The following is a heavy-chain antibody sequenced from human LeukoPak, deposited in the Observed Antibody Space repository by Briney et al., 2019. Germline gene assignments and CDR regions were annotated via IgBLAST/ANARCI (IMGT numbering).Heavy chain of an antibody. CDR2: INHGGNT. CDR3: AREREGYFDI. CDR1: GGSISSSSYY. V-gene: IGHV4-39*07. Sequence: SETLSLTCTVSGGSISSSSYYWSWIRQPPGKGLEWIGEINHGGNTNYNPSLKSRVTISVVTSKNQFSLKLSSMTAANTAVYYCAREREGYFDIWGRGTVVTVSS. J-gene: IGHJ2*01.